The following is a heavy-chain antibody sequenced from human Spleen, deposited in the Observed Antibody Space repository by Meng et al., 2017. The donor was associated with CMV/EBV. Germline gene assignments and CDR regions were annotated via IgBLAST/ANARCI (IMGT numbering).Heavy chain of an antibody. V-gene: IGHV3-74*01. J-gene: IGHJ6*02. CDR1: GFTFDDYA. D-gene: IGHD1-1*01. CDR3: ARGESGTARAGFYYSGMDV. CDR2: IDSDGRST. Sequence: GESLKISCAASGFTFDDYAMHWVRQAPGKGLVWVSRIDSDGRSTSYADSVKGRLTISRDNSKNTVYLQMKSLRVEDTAVYFCARGESGTARAGFYYSGMDVWGQGTTVTVSS.